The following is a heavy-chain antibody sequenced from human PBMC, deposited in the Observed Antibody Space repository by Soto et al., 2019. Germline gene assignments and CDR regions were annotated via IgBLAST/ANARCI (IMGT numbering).Heavy chain of an antibody. Sequence: QVQLVQSGAEVKKRGSSVKVSCKASGGTFSSYAISWVRQAPGQGLEWMGGIIPIFGTADYAQKFQGRVTITADDFTSTAYMELSSLTSEDTAVYYCARHLGGNHYYYGMDVWGQWTTVTVSS. CDR1: GGTFSSYA. V-gene: IGHV1-69*12. J-gene: IGHJ6*02. CDR3: ARHLGGNHYYYGMDV. D-gene: IGHD3-16*01. CDR2: IIPIFGTA.